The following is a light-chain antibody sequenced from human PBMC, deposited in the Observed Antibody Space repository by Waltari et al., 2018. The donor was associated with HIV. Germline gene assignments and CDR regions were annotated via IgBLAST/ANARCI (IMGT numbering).Light chain of an antibody. CDR2: EVS. CDR3: CSYAGSSTLV. Sequence: QSALTQPASVSGSTGPSITIPCTGTTSDVGSYNRVPWYQQHPGKAPKLMIYEVSKRPSGVSNRFSGSKSGNTASLTISGLQAEDEADYYCCSYAGSSTLVFGGGTKLTVL. V-gene: IGLV2-23*02. CDR1: TSDVGSYNR. J-gene: IGLJ3*02.